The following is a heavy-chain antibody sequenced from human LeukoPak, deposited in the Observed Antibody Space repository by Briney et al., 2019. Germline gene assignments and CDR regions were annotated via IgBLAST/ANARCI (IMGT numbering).Heavy chain of an antibody. CDR1: GGSISSSSYY. Sequence: SETLSLTCTVSGGSISSSSYYWGWIRQPPGKGLVWLGSIFYSGATYYNPSLKSRVTIIVDTSKNQFSLRLSSVTAADTAVYYCARWAVGDVVFDYWGQGTLVTVSS. CDR3: ARWAVGDVVFDY. J-gene: IGHJ4*02. V-gene: IGHV4-39*07. CDR2: IFYSGAT. D-gene: IGHD6-19*01.